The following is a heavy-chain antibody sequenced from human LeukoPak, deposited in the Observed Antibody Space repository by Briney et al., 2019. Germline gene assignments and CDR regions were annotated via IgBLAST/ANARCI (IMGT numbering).Heavy chain of an antibody. D-gene: IGHD4-17*01. Sequence: ASVKVSCKASGYTFTSYGISWVRQAPGQGLEWMGWISAYNGNTNYAQKLQGRVTMTTDTSTSTAYMELRSLRSDDTAVYYCASLSFRRGPPTVTTDHEYDYWGQGTLVTVSS. J-gene: IGHJ4*02. CDR1: GYTFTSYG. CDR3: ASLSFRRGPPTVTTDHEYDY. V-gene: IGHV1-18*01. CDR2: ISAYNGNT.